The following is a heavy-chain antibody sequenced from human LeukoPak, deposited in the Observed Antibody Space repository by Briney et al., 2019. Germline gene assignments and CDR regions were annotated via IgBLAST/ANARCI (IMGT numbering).Heavy chain of an antibody. J-gene: IGHJ4*02. CDR1: GYIFISYD. D-gene: IGHD2-2*01. Sequence: GASVKVSCKTSGYIFISYDINWVRQAAGQNLERLGWMNPNDGNTGYAQKSQGRVTMTRDTAIGTAYMELRGLTSEDTATYYCARGDVVAMPFAHWGQGTLVTVSS. CDR2: MNPNDGNT. CDR3: ARGDVVAMPFAH. V-gene: IGHV1-8*01.